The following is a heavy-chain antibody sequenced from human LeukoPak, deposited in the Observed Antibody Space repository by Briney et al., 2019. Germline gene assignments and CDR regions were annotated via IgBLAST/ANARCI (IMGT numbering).Heavy chain of an antibody. J-gene: IGHJ6*03. CDR1: GFTFSSYS. V-gene: IGHV3-21*01. Sequence: PGGSLRLSCAASGFTFSSYSMNWVRQAPGKGLEWVSSISSSSYIYYADSVKGRFTISRDNAKNSLYLQMNSLRAEDTAVYYCARSVSYYYYMDVWGKGTTVTVSS. CDR2: ISSSSYI. CDR3: ARSVSYYYYMDV.